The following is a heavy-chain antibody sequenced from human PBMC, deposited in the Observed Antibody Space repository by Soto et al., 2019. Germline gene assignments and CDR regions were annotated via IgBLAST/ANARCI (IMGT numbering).Heavy chain of an antibody. CDR3: AITLAGIDY. CDR2: INHSGST. Sequence: ASETLSLTYAVYGGPFSGYYWSWIRQPPGKGLEWIGEINHSGSTNYNPSLKSRVTISVDTSKNQFSLKLSSVTAADTAVYYCAITLAGIDYWGQGTLVTVS. J-gene: IGHJ4*02. V-gene: IGHV4-34*01. D-gene: IGHD6-19*01. CDR1: GGPFSGYY.